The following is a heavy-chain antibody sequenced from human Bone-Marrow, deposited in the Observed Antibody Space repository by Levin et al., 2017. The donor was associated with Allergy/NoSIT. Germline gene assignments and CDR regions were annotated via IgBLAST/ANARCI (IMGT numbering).Heavy chain of an antibody. Sequence: GGSLRLSCVGSGFTFTNYGLHWVRQAPGKGLEWVAAISFDGGDVDYADSVKGRFTVSRDNSERTLFLQMDSLKPEDTATYYCAKGMGMGWLLGAFDIWGQGTMVTVSS. CDR1: GFTFTNYG. J-gene: IGHJ3*02. CDR2: ISFDGGDV. D-gene: IGHD3-22*01. CDR3: AKGMGMGWLLGAFDI. V-gene: IGHV3-30*18.